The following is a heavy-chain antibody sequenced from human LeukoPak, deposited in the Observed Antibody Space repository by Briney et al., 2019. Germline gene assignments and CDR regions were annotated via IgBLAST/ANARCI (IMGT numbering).Heavy chain of an antibody. V-gene: IGHV1-18*01. CDR2: ISVYNGNT. D-gene: IGHD3-22*01. CDR1: GYTFTSYG. Sequence: ASVKVSCKASGYTFTSYGISWVRQAPGQGLEWMGRISVYNGNTDYAQKLQDRVSMTTDTSTSTAYMELRSLRSDDTAMYYCARDQYYYDSSGYYYVTSPFDYWGQGTLVTVSS. J-gene: IGHJ4*02. CDR3: ARDQYYYDSSGYYYVTSPFDY.